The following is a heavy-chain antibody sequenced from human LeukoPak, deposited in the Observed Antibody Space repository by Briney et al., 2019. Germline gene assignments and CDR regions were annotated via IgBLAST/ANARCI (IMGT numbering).Heavy chain of an antibody. V-gene: IGHV3-30*03. D-gene: IGHD4-17*01. CDR2: ISYDGGKK. CDR3: ARDRLQTVTVPPDY. J-gene: IGHJ4*02. CDR1: GFTFSTYG. Sequence: GGSLRLSCAASGFTFSTYGLHWVRQAPGKGLEWVTVISYDGGKKYYADSVKGRFTISRDNSKNTLFLQMNSLRAEDTAVYYCARDRLQTVTVPPDYWGRGTLVTVSS.